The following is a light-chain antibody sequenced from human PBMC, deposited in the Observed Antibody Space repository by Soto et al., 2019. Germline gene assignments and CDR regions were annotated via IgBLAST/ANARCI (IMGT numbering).Light chain of an antibody. CDR2: GAS. Sequence: EIVMTQSPATLSVSPGERATLSGRASQSVSSNLAWYQQKPGQAPRLLIYGASTRATGIPARFSGSGSGTECTLTISSLQSEDFAAYYCQQYNNWPLTCGQGTKVDIK. V-gene: IGKV3-15*01. CDR3: QQYNNWPLT. CDR1: QSVSSN. J-gene: IGKJ1*01.